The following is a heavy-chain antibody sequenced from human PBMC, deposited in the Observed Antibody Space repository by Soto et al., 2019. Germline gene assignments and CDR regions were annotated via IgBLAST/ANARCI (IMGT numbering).Heavy chain of an antibody. D-gene: IGHD3-22*01. CDR3: AKENYSYDSSGYYEDFPYYLAY. J-gene: IGHJ4*02. Sequence: QVQMLESGGGVVQPGRSLRLSCAASGFTFSSYGMHWVRQAPGKGLEWVAVISYDGSNKYYADSVKGRFTISRDNSKNTLYLQRNSLRADDTAVYYCAKENYSYDSSGYYEDFPYYLAYWGQGTLVTVSS. V-gene: IGHV3-30*18. CDR1: GFTFSSYG. CDR2: ISYDGSNK.